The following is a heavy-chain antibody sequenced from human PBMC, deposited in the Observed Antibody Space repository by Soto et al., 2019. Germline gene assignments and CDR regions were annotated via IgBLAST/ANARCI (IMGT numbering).Heavy chain of an antibody. D-gene: IGHD4-17*01. Sequence: QVQLQQWGAGLLKPSETLSLTCAVYGGSFSGYYWSWIRQPPGKGLEWIGEINHSGSTNYNPSLKSRVTISVDTSKNQVSLKLSSVTAADTAVYYCALIPYGDYVDYWGQGTLVTVSS. CDR3: ALIPYGDYVDY. J-gene: IGHJ4*02. V-gene: IGHV4-34*01. CDR1: GGSFSGYY. CDR2: INHSGST.